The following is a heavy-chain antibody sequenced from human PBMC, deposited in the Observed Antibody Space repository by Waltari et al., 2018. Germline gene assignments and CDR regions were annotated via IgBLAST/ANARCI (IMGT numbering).Heavy chain of an antibody. V-gene: IGHV3-30-3*01. CDR1: GFTFSSYA. Sequence: QVQLVESGGGVVQPGRSLRLSCAASGFTFSSYAMHWVRQAPCKGLELVAVISYDGSNKYYADSVKGRFTISRDNSKNTLYLQMNSLRAEDTAVYYCARVVRLAFDIWGQGTMVIVSS. J-gene: IGHJ3*02. CDR2: ISYDGSNK. D-gene: IGHD6-25*01. CDR3: ARVVRLAFDI.